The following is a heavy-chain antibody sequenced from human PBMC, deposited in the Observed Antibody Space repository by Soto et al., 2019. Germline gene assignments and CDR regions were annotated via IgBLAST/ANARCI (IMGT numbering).Heavy chain of an antibody. CDR3: ARSQMGEKKNYSGREV. D-gene: IGHD3-16*01. CDR1: GGSISSGDYY. CDR2: IYYSGST. Sequence: SETLSLTCTVSGGSISSGDYYWSWIRQPPGKGLEWIGYIYYSGSTYYNPSLKSRVTISVDTSKNQFSLKLSSVTAADTAVYNCARSQMGEKKNYSGREVWGKGTTVTVSS. J-gene: IGHJ6*04. V-gene: IGHV4-30-4*01.